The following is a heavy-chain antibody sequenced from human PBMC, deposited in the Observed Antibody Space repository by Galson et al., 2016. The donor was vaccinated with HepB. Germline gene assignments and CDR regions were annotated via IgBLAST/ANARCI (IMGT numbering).Heavy chain of an antibody. CDR2: MSYDGGHE. Sequence: SLRLSCAASGFTFGRYGMHWVRQAPGKGLEWVAVMSYDGGHEYYADSVRGRLTVSRDNSKNMLYLHMNSLRAEDTAVYYCARGHNGHADGLDYWGQGTRVTVSS. V-gene: IGHV3-30*03. CDR3: ARGHNGHADGLDY. J-gene: IGHJ4*02. CDR1: GFTFGRYG. D-gene: IGHD2-8*01.